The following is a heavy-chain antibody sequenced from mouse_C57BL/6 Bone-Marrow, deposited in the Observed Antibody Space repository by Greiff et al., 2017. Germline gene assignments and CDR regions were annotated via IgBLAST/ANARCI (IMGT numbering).Heavy chain of an antibody. J-gene: IGHJ4*01. CDR3: ARDHYYGSSRYAMDY. Sequence: EVQLVESGGDLVKPGGSLKLSCAASGFTFSSYGMSWVRQTPDKRLEWVATISSGGSYTYYPDSVKGRFTISRDNVKNTLYLQMSSLKSEDTAMYYCARDHYYGSSRYAMDYWGQGTSVTVSS. CDR2: ISSGGSYT. V-gene: IGHV5-6*01. CDR1: GFTFSSYG. D-gene: IGHD1-1*01.